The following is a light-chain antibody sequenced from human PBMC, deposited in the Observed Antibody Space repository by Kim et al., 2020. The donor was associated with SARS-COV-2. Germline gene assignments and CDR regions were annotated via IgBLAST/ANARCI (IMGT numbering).Light chain of an antibody. V-gene: IGLV1-40*01. CDR2: GNI. CDR1: THNNGADYA. Sequence: QRVTISGTGSTHNNGADYAVHWYQQLPGTAPKLLIYGNIKRPSGVPDRFSGSKSGTSASLAITGLQAEDVGDYYCQSYDTSLSGRVFGGGTQLTVL. CDR3: QSYDTSLSGRV. J-gene: IGLJ3*02.